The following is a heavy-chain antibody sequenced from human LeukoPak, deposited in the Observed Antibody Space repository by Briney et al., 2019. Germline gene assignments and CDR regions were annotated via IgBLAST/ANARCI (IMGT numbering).Heavy chain of an antibody. CDR2: MNPNSGNT. V-gene: IGHV1-8*03. CDR1: GYTFTSYD. CDR3: ARGLSSSWSGDFDY. Sequence: ASVKVSCKASGYTFTSYDINWVRQATGQGLEWMGWMNPNSGNTGYAQKFQGRVTITRNTSISTAYMELSSLRSEDTAVYYCARGLSSSWSGDFDYWGQGTLVTVSS. D-gene: IGHD6-13*01. J-gene: IGHJ4*02.